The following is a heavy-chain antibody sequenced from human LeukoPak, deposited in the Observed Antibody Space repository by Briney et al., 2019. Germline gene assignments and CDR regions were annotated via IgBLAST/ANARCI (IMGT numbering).Heavy chain of an antibody. V-gene: IGHV3-74*01. CDR1: GFTFSSYW. J-gene: IGHJ4*02. D-gene: IGHD3-22*01. CDR3: ARTVKWLSPHFDY. Sequence: PGGSLRLSCAASGFTFSSYWMHWVRQAPGKGLVWVSRINSDATTTTYADSVKGRFTISRDNSKNTLYLQMNSLRTEDTAVYYCARTVKWLSPHFDYWGQGTLVTVSS. CDR2: INSDATTT.